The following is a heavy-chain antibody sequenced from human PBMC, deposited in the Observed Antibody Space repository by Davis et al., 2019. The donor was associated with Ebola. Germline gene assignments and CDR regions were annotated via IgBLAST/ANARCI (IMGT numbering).Heavy chain of an antibody. J-gene: IGHJ1*01. CDR2: INHSGST. V-gene: IGHV4-34*01. CDR3: ARLGTTVTTSGQYFQH. D-gene: IGHD4-17*01. CDR1: GGSFSGYY. Sequence: MPGGSLRLSCAVYGGSFSGYYWSWIRQPPGKGLEWIGEINHSGSTNYNPSLKSRVTISVDTSKNQFSLKLSSVTAADTAVYYCARLGTTVTTSGQYFQHWGQGTLVTVSS.